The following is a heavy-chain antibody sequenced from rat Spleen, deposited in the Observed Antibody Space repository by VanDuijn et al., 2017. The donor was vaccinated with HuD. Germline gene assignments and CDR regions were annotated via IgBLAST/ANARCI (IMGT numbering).Heavy chain of an antibody. CDR1: GFTFSDYY. J-gene: IGHJ2*01. CDR3: ARHNTYYGYYYFDY. Sequence: EVQLVESGGGLVQPGRSLKLSCAASGFTFSDYYMAWVRQAPKKGLEWVASINYEGSSPYYGDSVKGRFTIPRDNAKSTLYLQMNSLRSEDTATYFCARHNTYYGYYYFDYWGQGVMVTVSS. D-gene: IGHD1-9*01. CDR2: INYEGSSP. V-gene: IGHV5-22*01.